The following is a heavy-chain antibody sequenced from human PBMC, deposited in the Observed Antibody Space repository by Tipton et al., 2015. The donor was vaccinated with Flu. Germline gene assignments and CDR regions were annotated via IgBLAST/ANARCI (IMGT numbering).Heavy chain of an antibody. D-gene: IGHD2-2*01. CDR2: IYYSGST. J-gene: IGHJ3*02. Sequence: GLVKPSETLSLTCTVSGGSISSYYWSWIRQPPGKGLEWIGYIYYSGSTNYNPSLKSRVTISIDTSKNQFSLKLSSVTAADTAVYYCARVRIPANAYDAFDIWGQGTMVTVSS. V-gene: IGHV4-59*01. CDR3: ARVRIPANAYDAFDI. CDR1: GGSISSYY.